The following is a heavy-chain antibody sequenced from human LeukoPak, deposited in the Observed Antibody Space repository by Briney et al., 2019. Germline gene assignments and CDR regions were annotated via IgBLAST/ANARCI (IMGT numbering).Heavy chain of an antibody. J-gene: IGHJ6*03. V-gene: IGHV3-20*04. CDR1: GFTFDDYG. D-gene: IGHD3-10*01. Sequence: GGSLRLSRAASGFTFDDYGMSWVRQAPGKGLEWVSGINWNGGSTGYADSVKGRFTISRDNAKNSLYLQMNSLRAEDTALYYCARSVLIYYGSGSYPPMDVWGKGTTVTVSS. CDR2: INWNGGST. CDR3: ARSVLIYYGSGSYPPMDV.